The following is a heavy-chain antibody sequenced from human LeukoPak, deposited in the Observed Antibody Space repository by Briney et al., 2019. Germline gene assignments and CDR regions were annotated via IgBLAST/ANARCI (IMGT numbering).Heavy chain of an antibody. D-gene: IGHD6-19*01. J-gene: IGHJ6*03. CDR2: IIGGGGRT. CDR1: GFTFSSYG. CDR3: AKGGVTSPVAYYYYVDV. V-gene: IGHV3-23*01. Sequence: GGSLRLSCAASGFTFSSYGMSWVRQAPGEGREWVSAIIGGGGRTYNEDYVKGRFNISRDNAKNTLYLQMNSLRAEDKAVYYCAKGGVTSPVAYYYYVDVWGKGTTVTISS.